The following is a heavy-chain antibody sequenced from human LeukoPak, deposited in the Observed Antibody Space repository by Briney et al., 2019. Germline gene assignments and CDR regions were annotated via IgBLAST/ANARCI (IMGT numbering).Heavy chain of an antibody. V-gene: IGHV1-69*08. CDR3: ARDQEAAGTRGIYYFDY. Sequence: SVKVSCKASGGTFSSYTISWVRQAPGQGLEWMGRIIPILGTANYAQKFQGRVTITADKSTSTAYMELSSLRSEDTAVYYCARDQEAAGTRGIYYFDYWGQGTLVTVSS. CDR2: IIPILGTA. D-gene: IGHD6-13*01. J-gene: IGHJ4*02. CDR1: GGTFSSYT.